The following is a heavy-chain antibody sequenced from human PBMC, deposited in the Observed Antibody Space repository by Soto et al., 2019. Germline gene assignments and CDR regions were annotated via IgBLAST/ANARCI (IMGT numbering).Heavy chain of an antibody. V-gene: IGHV3-48*01. CDR1: GFTFSSYS. Sequence: EVQLVESGGGLVQPGGSLRLSCAASGFTFSSYSMNWVRQAPGKGLEWISYITSSSVTMYEDSVKGRFNISKDNANNSRSLEMDSHRAEDTAVYFCVGEVWFPLIYWGQGTLVTVSS. D-gene: IGHD2-21*01. CDR2: ITSSSVT. CDR3: VGEVWFPLIY. J-gene: IGHJ4*02.